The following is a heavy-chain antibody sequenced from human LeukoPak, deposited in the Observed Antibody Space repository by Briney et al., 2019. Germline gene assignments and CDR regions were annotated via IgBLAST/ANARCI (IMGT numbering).Heavy chain of an antibody. V-gene: IGHV4-34*01. D-gene: IGHD2-2*01. J-gene: IGHJ6*03. CDR3: ARTSRYYYMDV. Sequence: SETLSLTCAVYGGSFSGYYWSWIRQPPGKGLEWIGEINHSGSTNYNPSLKSRVTISVDTSKNQFSLKLSSVTAADTAVYYCARTSRYYYMDVWGKGTTVTVSS. CDR1: GGSFSGYY. CDR2: INHSGST.